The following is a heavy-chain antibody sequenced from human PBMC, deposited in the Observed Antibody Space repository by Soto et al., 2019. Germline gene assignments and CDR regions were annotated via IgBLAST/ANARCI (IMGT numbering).Heavy chain of an antibody. CDR2: MNPNSGNT. D-gene: IGHD2-15*01. CDR1: GYTFTSYD. V-gene: IGHV1-8*01. J-gene: IGHJ5*02. CDR3: ARGRVDWLDP. Sequence: QVQLVQSGAEVKKPGASVKVSCKASGYTFTSYDINWVRQATGQGLEWMGWMNPNSGNTGYAQKFQGRVTMTRNTNISTAYMELSILRSEDMAGCDRARGRVDWLDPWGQGTLVNVSS.